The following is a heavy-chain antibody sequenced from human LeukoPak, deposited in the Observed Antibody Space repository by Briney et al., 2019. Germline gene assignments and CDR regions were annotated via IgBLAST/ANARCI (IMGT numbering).Heavy chain of an antibody. J-gene: IGHJ6*03. D-gene: IGHD2-2*02. Sequence: SETLSLTCTVSSGSISSYYWSWIRQPAGKGLEWIGRIYTSGSTNYNPSLKSRVTMSVDTSKNQFSLKLSSVTAADTAVYYCARIPLLCSSTSCYTGPHYYYYMDVWGKGTTVTVSS. CDR3: ARIPLLCSSTSCYTGPHYYYYMDV. CDR2: IYTSGST. CDR1: SGSISSYY. V-gene: IGHV4-4*07.